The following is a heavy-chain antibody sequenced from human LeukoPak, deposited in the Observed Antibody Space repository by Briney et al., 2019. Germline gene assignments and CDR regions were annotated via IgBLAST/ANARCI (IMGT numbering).Heavy chain of an antibody. J-gene: IGHJ2*01. CDR2: IHHSGST. V-gene: IGHV4-34*01. CDR3: ARGGGDYWYFDL. D-gene: IGHD2-21*01. Sequence: SETLSLTCAVYGGSFSGYYWSWTRQPPGKGLEWIGEIHHSGSTNYNPSLKSRVTISVDTSKNQFSLKLTSVTAADTAVYYCARGGGDYWYFDLWGRGTLVTVSS. CDR1: GGSFSGYY.